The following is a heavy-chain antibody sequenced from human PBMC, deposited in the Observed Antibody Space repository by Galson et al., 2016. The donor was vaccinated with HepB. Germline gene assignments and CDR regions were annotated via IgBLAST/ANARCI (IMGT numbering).Heavy chain of an antibody. CDR3: ARSTRGGWRPSYLDY. J-gene: IGHJ4*02. CDR1: GYTFTSYD. CDR2: MNPNSGNT. Sequence: SVKVSCKASGYTFTSYDIHWVRQATGQGLEWMGWMNPNSGNTGYVQKFQGRVTMTRNPSISTAYMELSSLRSDDTAVYYCARSTRGGWRPSYLDYWGQGTLVTVSS. D-gene: IGHD6-19*01. V-gene: IGHV1-8*02.